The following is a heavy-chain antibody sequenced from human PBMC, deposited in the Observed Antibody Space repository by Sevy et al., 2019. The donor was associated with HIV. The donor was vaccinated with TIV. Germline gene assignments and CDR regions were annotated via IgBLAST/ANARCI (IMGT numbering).Heavy chain of an antibody. CDR2: ISYDGSNK. J-gene: IGHJ6*02. Sequence: GGSLRLSCAASGFTFSSYGMHWVRQAPGKGLEWVAVISYDGSNKYYADSVKGRFTISRDNSKNTLYLQMNSLRAEDTAVYYCAKVYRGYSSFYGMDVWGQGTTVTVS. V-gene: IGHV3-30*18. CDR3: AKVYRGYSSFYGMDV. D-gene: IGHD5-18*01. CDR1: GFTFSSYG.